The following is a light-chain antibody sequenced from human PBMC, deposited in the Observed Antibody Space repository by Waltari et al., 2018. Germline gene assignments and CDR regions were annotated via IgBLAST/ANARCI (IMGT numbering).Light chain of an antibody. CDR1: SSHIGSNT. V-gene: IGLV1-44*01. CDR3: AAWDDSLNGYWV. J-gene: IGLJ3*02. Sequence: QSVLTQPPSASGTPGQRVTISCSGSSSHIGSNTVHLCQQLPGTAPKLPIYSNNQRPSGVPDRFSGSKSGTSASLAISGLQSEDEADYYCAAWDDSLNGYWVFGGGTKLTVL. CDR2: SNN.